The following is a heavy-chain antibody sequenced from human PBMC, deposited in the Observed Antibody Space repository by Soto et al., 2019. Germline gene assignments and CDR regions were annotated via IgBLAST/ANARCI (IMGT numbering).Heavy chain of an antibody. CDR1: GGSMYSYF. CDR2: VYYGGSA. Sequence: LSLTCSVSGGSMYSYFWSWIRQPPGKGLEWIGYVYYGGSANYNPSLKSRVTFSVDTSKNEVSLKLTSVAAADTAVYYCARADRKWLDPWGQGILVTVSS. V-gene: IGHV4-59*01. CDR3: ARADRKWLDP. J-gene: IGHJ5*02.